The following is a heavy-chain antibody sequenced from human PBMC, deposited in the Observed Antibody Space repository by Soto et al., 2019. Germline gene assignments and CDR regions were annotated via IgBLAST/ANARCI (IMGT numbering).Heavy chain of an antibody. CDR1: GFTFSSYA. CDR3: AKDRVWSGKRNYFDY. D-gene: IGHD3-3*01. J-gene: IGHJ4*02. V-gene: IGHV3-23*01. CDR2: ISGSGGST. Sequence: GGSLRLSCAASGFTFSSYAMSWVRQAPGKGLEWVSAISGSGGSTYYADSVKGRFTISRDNSKNTLYLQMNSLRAEDTAVYYCAKDRVWSGKRNYFDYWGQGTLVTVSS.